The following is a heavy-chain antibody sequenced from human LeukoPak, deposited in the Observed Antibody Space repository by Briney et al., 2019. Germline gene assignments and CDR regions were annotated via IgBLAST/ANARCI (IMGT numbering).Heavy chain of an antibody. CDR2: INHSGST. CDR1: GGSFSGYY. Sequence: PSETLSLTCAVYGGSFSGYYWSWIRQPPGKGLEWIGEINHSGSTNYNPSLKSRVTISVDTSKNQFSLKLSSVTAADTAVYYCARRRYRCSGGSCYQHFDYWGQGTLVTVSS. V-gene: IGHV4-34*01. J-gene: IGHJ4*02. D-gene: IGHD2-15*01. CDR3: ARRRYRCSGGSCYQHFDY.